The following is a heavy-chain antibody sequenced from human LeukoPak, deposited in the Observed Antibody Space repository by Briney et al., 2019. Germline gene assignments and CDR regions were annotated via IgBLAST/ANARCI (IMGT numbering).Heavy chain of an antibody. V-gene: IGHV3-48*01. CDR3: ARDPTTVTTGPDY. D-gene: IGHD4-17*01. J-gene: IGHJ4*02. CDR2: ISSSSSTI. CDR1: GFTFSTYS. Sequence: GGSLRLSCAASGFTFSTYSMNWVRQAPGKGLEWVSYISSSSSTIYYADSMKGRFTISRDNAKNSLYLQMNSVRAEDTAVYYCARDPTTVTTGPDYWGQGTLVTVSS.